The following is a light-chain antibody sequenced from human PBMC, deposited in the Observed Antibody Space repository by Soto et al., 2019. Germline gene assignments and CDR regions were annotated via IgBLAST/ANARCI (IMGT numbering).Light chain of an antibody. CDR1: NSDVGSHNF. CDR2: EAS. J-gene: IGLJ3*02. CDR3: WSLTNGATWV. Sequence: QSALTQPASVSGSPGQSITISCTGTNSDVGSHNFVSWYQQYPGKAPKLLIYEASKLPSGLSNRFSGSKSGNTASLTISGLQAEDEAYYYCWSLTNGATWVFGGGTKLTVL. V-gene: IGLV2-23*01.